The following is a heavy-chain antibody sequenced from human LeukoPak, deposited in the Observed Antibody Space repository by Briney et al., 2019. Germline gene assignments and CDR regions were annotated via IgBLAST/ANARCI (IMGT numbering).Heavy chain of an antibody. CDR1: GFTFSNAW. CDR3: TTEGCYCSSTSCYV. Sequence: PGGSLRLSCAASGFTFSNAWMIWVRQAAGQGLEWVGRIKSKTDGGTTDYAAPVKGRFTISRDDSKNTLYLQMNSLKTEDTAVYYCTTEGCYCSSTSCYVWGQGTLVTVSS. V-gene: IGHV3-15*01. J-gene: IGHJ4*02. D-gene: IGHD2-2*01. CDR2: IKSKTDGGTT.